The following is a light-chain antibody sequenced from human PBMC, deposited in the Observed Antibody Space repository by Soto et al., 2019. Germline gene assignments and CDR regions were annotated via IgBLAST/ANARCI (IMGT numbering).Light chain of an antibody. V-gene: IGKV3-20*01. Sequence: EIVLTQSPGTLSLSPGERATLSCRASQSVNSRLAWYQHKPGQAPRLLISGASSRATGIPARFSGSGSGTEFTLTISRLEPEDFAVYYCQHYGRAPVFGQGTKVDIK. CDR2: GAS. CDR1: QSVNSR. CDR3: QHYGRAPV. J-gene: IGKJ1*01.